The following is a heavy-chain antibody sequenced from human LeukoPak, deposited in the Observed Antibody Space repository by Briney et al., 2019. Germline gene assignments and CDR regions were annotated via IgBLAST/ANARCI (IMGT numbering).Heavy chain of an antibody. CDR1: GFTFDDYA. D-gene: IGHD1-26*01. Sequence: TGGSLRLSCAVSGFTFDDYAMHWVRQVPGKGLEWVSGINWNSDSIGYADSVKGRFTTSRDNAKNSLYLQMNSLRDEDTAVYYCARDPYSGSYGGYYYYYMDVWGKGTTVTISS. CDR3: ARDPYSGSYGGYYYYYMDV. V-gene: IGHV3-9*01. CDR2: INWNSDSI. J-gene: IGHJ6*03.